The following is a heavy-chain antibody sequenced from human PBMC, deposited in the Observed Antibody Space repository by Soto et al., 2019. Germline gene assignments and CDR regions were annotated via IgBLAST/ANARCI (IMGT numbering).Heavy chain of an antibody. Sequence: TLSLTCSVSGGTITSGRSSWNWIRQSPGRGREWIAYIYHSGSTYYNPSLKSRVTISVDTSKNQFSLKLSSVTAADTAVYYCASHSSGYYYPPYYSDYWGQGTLVTVSS. CDR2: IYHSGST. J-gene: IGHJ4*02. D-gene: IGHD3-22*01. V-gene: IGHV4-30-2*06. CDR3: ASHSSGYYYPPYYSDY. CDR1: GGTITSGRSS.